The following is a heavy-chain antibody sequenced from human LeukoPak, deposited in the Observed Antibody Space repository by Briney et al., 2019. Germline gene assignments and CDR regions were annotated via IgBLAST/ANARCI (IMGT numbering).Heavy chain of an antibody. CDR2: ISSSSYI. J-gene: IGHJ4*02. Sequence: GGSLRLSCAASGFTFSSYSMNWVRQAPGKGLEWVSSISSSSYIYYADSVKGRFTISRDNAKNSLYLQMNSLRAEDTAVYYCARAQKRSTVTTPGYWGQGTQVTVSS. D-gene: IGHD4-17*01. CDR1: GFTFSSYS. CDR3: ARAQKRSTVTTPGY. V-gene: IGHV3-21*01.